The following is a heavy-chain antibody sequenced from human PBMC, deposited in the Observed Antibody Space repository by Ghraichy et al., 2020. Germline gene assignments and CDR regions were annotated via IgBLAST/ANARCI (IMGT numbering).Heavy chain of an antibody. J-gene: IGHJ2*01. CDR2: INHSGST. V-gene: IGHV4-34*01. D-gene: IGHD2-2*01. CDR3: ARKVVPAAAARKLWYFDL. Sequence: SETLSLTCAVYGGSFSGYYWSWIRQPPGKGLEWIGEINHSGSTNYNPSLKSRVTISVDTSKNQFSLKLSSVTAADTAVYYCARKVVPAAAARKLWYFDLWGRGTLVTVSS. CDR1: GGSFSGYY.